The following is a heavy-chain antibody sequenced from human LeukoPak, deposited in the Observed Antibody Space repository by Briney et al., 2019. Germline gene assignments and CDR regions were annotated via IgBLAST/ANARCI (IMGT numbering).Heavy chain of an antibody. D-gene: IGHD7-27*01. J-gene: IGHJ4*02. CDR2: IDSDGSST. Sequence: PGGSLRLSCAASGFTFSSYWMHWVRQAPGKGLVWVSRIDSDGSSTSYADSVKGRFTISRDNAKNTLYLQMNSLRAEDTAVYYCARGTGDPSFDYWGQGTLVTVSS. CDR3: ARGTGDPSFDY. V-gene: IGHV3-74*01. CDR1: GFTFSSYW.